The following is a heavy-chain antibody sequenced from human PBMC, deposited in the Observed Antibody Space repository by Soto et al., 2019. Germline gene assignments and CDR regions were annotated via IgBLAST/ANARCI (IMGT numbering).Heavy chain of an antibody. Sequence: SETLSLTCTVSGGSLSSYYWNWIRQPPGKGLEWVGYIYYYGGTNYNPSLKGRVTISVDTSQNQFSLKLTSLTAADTAVYYCARVPQSVVRGKEGWLDPWGQG. CDR3: ARVPQSVVRGKEGWLDP. CDR2: IYYYGGT. J-gene: IGHJ5*02. D-gene: IGHD3-10*01. V-gene: IGHV4-59*01. CDR1: GGSLSSYY.